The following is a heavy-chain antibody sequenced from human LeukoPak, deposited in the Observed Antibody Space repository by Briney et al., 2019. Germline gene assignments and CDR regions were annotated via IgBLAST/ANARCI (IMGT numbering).Heavy chain of an antibody. D-gene: IGHD3-10*01. V-gene: IGHV4-34*01. Sequence: PSETLSLTCTVSGGSISSYYWSWIRQPPGKGLEWIGEINHSGSTNYNPSLKSRVTISVDTSKNQFSLKLSSVTAADTVVYYCARHGTPLRYGSGNYYKGAPFDYWGQGTLVTVSS. CDR2: INHSGST. J-gene: IGHJ4*02. CDR3: ARHGTPLRYGSGNYYKGAPFDY. CDR1: GGSISSYY.